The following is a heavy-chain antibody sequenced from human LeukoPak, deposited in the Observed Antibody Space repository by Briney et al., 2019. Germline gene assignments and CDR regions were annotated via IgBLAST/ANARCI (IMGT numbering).Heavy chain of an antibody. CDR3: TRVASTTCDCPDYFDY. J-gene: IGHJ4*02. V-gene: IGHV1-18*01. D-gene: IGHD2-2*01. Sequence: GASVKVSCKASGYNFNTFGISWVRQAPGQGLEWMGWISAYTGNTNYAPKFRGRVTITTDRSTSTAYMDLRSLRSDDTAVYYCTRVASTTCDCPDYFDYWGQGTLVTVSS. CDR2: ISAYTGNT. CDR1: GYNFNTFG.